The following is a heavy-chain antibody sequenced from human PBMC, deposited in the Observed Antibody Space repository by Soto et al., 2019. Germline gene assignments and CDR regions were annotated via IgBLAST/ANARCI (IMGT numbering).Heavy chain of an antibody. CDR2: IYYSGST. D-gene: IGHD5-18*01. CDR1: GYSISSSNW. CDR3: ASKPNSRYYFDY. V-gene: IGHV4-28*01. J-gene: IGHJ4*02. Sequence: PSGTLSLTCAVSGYSISSSNWWGWIRQPPGKGLEWIGYIYYSGSTYYTPSLKSRVTMSVDTSNNQFSLRLNSVTAVDTAVYYCASKPNSRYYFDYWGQGTLVTVSS.